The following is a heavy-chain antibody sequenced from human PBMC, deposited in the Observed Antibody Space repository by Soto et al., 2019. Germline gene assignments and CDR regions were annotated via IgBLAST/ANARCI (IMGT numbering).Heavy chain of an antibody. V-gene: IGHV1-18*01. CDR3: ARDFTEETGYSGYDDFDY. Sequence: ASVKVSCKASGYSFTIYGISWVRQAPGQGLEWMGWISAYNGNTNYAQKLQGRVTMTTDTSTSTAYMELRSLRSDDTAVYYCARDFTEETGYSGYDDFDYWGQGTLVTVSS. CDR2: ISAYNGNT. D-gene: IGHD5-12*01. J-gene: IGHJ4*02. CDR1: GYSFTIYG.